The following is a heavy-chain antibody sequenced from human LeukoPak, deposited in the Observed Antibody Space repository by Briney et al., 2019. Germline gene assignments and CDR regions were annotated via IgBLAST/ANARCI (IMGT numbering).Heavy chain of an antibody. Sequence: GGSLRLSCAASGFTFRSYAMSWARQAPGKGMEWVSAISGSGGSTYYADSVRGRFTVSRDNSKNTLYLQMNSLRAEDTAVYFCAKERDSYGAPDAFDIWGQGTMVTVSS. J-gene: IGHJ3*02. CDR1: GFTFRSYA. V-gene: IGHV3-23*01. CDR2: ISGSGGST. CDR3: AKERDSYGAPDAFDI. D-gene: IGHD5-18*01.